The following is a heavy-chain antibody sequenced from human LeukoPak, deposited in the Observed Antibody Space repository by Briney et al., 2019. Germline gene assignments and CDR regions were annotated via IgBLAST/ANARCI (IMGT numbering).Heavy chain of an antibody. J-gene: IGHJ4*02. CDR3: ARVEVVRGVSEVAPFDY. CDR1: GGSISSYY. Sequence: SETLTLTCTVSGGSISSYYWSWIRQPPGKGLEWIGYIYYSGSTYYNPSLKSRVTISVDTSKNQFSLKLSSVTAADTAVYYCARVEVVRGVSEVAPFDYWGQGTLVTVSS. V-gene: IGHV4-59*12. D-gene: IGHD3-10*01. CDR2: IYYSGST.